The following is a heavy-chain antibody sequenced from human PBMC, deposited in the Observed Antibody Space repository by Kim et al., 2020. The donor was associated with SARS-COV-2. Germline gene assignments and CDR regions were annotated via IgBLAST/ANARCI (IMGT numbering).Heavy chain of an antibody. V-gene: IGHV3-9*01. Sequence: GGSLRLSCAASGFTFDDYAMHWVRQAPGKGLEWVSGIGWNSGSIGYADSVKGRFTISRDNAKNSLYLQMNRLRAEDTALYYCAKLYDSSGYSDYWGQGTL. J-gene: IGHJ4*02. CDR1: GFTFDDYA. CDR2: IGWNSGSI. CDR3: AKLYDSSGYSDY. D-gene: IGHD3-22*01.